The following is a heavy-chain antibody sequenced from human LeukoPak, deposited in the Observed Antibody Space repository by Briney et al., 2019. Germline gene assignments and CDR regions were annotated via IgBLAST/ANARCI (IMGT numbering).Heavy chain of an antibody. J-gene: IGHJ5*02. D-gene: IGHD1-1*01. CDR3: ARATTGTYNWFDP. Sequence: SETLSPTCIVSGGSISSYYWSWIRQPPGKGLEWIGYIYYSGSTNYNPSLMSRVTISVDTSKNQFSLRLSSVTAADTAVYYCARATTGTYNWFDPWGQGTLVTVSS. CDR1: GGSISSYY. V-gene: IGHV4-59*01. CDR2: IYYSGST.